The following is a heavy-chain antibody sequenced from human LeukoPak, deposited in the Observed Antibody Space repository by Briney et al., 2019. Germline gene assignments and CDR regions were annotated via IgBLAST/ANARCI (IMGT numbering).Heavy chain of an antibody. J-gene: IGHJ4*02. Sequence: SVKVSCKASGGTFSSYAISWVRQAPGQGLEWMGGIIPIFGTANYAQKFQGRVTITADESTSTAYMELSSLRSEDTAVYYCARAEREQLAQWDYWGQGTLVTVSS. V-gene: IGHV1-69*13. CDR2: IIPIFGTA. CDR3: ARAEREQLAQWDY. CDR1: GGTFSSYA. D-gene: IGHD6-6*01.